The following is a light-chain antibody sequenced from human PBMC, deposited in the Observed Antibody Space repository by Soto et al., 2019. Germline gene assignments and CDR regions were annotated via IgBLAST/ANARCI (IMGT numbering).Light chain of an antibody. V-gene: IGKV1-12*01. CDR2: AAS. Sequence: DIQMTPSPSSVSASVGDRVTITCRASQVVGGGLAWYQQKPGKAPKLLIYAASSLQSGVPSRFSGSGSGPDFNLTISSLQPGDFASYYCQQANSFPLPFGGGTKVEIK. CDR3: QQANSFPLP. CDR1: QVVGGG. J-gene: IGKJ4*02.